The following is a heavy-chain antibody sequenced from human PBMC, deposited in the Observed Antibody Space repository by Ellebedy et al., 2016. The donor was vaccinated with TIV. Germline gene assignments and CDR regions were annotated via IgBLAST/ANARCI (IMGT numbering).Heavy chain of an antibody. J-gene: IGHJ3*02. V-gene: IGHV3-7*01. Sequence: GGSLRLSCAASGFSFRSYWMTWVRQAPGKGLEWVANINQDGSEQYYVDSVQGRFTISRDNAKNSLNLQMNSVRAEDAAVYFWATDGSYGDYRSPTHAFVMWGQGTMVIVSS. D-gene: IGHD4-17*01. CDR3: ATDGSYGDYRSPTHAFVM. CDR1: GFSFRSYW. CDR2: INQDGSEQ.